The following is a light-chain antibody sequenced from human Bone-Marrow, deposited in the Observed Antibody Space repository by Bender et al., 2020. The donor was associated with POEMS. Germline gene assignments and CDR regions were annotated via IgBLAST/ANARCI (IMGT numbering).Light chain of an antibody. CDR1: SIDDGNDKY. V-gene: IGLV2-11*01. CDR3: SSYAGSNIAV. CDR2: EVN. Sequence: QSALTQPHSVSGSPGQSVTISCSGISIDDGNDKYVSWYQQHPGKAPKLIIYEVNQRPSGVPDRVSGSKSGNTASLTVSGLQADDEGDYYCSSYAGSNIAVFGGGTKVTVL. J-gene: IGLJ2*01.